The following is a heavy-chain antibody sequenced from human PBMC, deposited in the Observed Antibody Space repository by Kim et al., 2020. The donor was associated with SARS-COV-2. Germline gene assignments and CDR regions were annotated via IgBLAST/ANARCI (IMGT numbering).Heavy chain of an antibody. CDR1: GGSISSSSYY. V-gene: IGHV4-39*01. CDR2: IYYSGST. D-gene: IGHD2-15*01. CDR3: ASSCSGGSCYFH. Sequence: SETLSLTCTVSGGSISSSSYYWGWIRQAPGKGLEWFGSIYYSGSTYYNPSLKSRVTISVDTSKNQFSLKLSSVTAADTAVYYCASSCSGGSCYFHWGQGTLVTVSS. J-gene: IGHJ4*02.